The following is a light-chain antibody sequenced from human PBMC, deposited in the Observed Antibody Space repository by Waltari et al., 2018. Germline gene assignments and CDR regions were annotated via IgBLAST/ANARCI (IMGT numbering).Light chain of an antibody. J-gene: IGLJ2*01. CDR3: TSYTSTNTVI. CDR1: SGDIGGYHY. V-gene: IGLV2-14*03. CDR2: DVT. Sequence: QSALTQPASVSGSPGQSITISCTGTSGDIGGYHYVSWYQQHPGKAPKLMIYDVTRWPSGVSNRFSGPKSGNTASLTISGLQAEDEADYYCTSYTSTNTVIFGGGTKVTV.